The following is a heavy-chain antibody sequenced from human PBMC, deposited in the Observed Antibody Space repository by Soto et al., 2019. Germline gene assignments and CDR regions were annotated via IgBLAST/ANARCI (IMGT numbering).Heavy chain of an antibody. Sequence: SVKVSCKASGGTFSSYAISWVRQAPGPGLEWMGGIIPIFGTANYAQKFQGRVTITADKSTSTAYMELRSLRSEDTAVYYCARLRTARVDWNFYYYGMDVWGQGTTVTVSS. V-gene: IGHV1-69*06. J-gene: IGHJ6*02. CDR2: IIPIFGTA. CDR1: GGTFSSYA. D-gene: IGHD1-7*01. CDR3: ARLRTARVDWNFYYYGMDV.